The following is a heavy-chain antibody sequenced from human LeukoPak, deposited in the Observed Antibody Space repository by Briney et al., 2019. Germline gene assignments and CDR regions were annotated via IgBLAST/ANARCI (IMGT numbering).Heavy chain of an antibody. CDR2: ISSSSRYI. Sequence: GGSLRLSCAASGFIFSSYNMNWVRQAPGKGLEWVSSISSSSRYIYYADSVERRFTISRDDAKNSLDLQMNSLRVGDTAVYYCARGQGIGDYWGQGALVTVSS. D-gene: IGHD2-15*01. V-gene: IGHV3-21*06. CDR1: GFIFSSYN. J-gene: IGHJ4*02. CDR3: ARGQGIGDY.